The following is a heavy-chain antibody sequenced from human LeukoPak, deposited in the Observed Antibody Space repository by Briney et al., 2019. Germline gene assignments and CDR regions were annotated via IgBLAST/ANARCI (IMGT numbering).Heavy chain of an antibody. D-gene: IGHD4-17*01. CDR2: IYYSGTT. Sequence: SETLSLTCTVSGDSISDYYWSWIRQPPGKGLEWIGYIYYSGTTNYNPSLKSRVTISVDTSKKQFSLKLSSVTAADTAVYYCARVRVHGNYWYFDLWSRGTLVTVSS. J-gene: IGHJ2*01. CDR1: GDSISDYY. CDR3: ARVRVHGNYWYFDL. V-gene: IGHV4-59*01.